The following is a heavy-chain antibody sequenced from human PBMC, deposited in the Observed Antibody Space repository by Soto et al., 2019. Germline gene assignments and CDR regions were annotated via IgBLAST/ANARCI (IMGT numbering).Heavy chain of an antibody. V-gene: IGHV3-30*14. J-gene: IGHJ4*02. CDR3: ARDPYGGTSLYFDY. CDR1: GFTFSSYA. D-gene: IGHD2-15*01. Sequence: QVQLVESGGGVVQPGRSLRLSCAASGFTFSSYAMHWVRQAPGKGLEWVAVISYDGSHKNYGDSVKGRFTISRDHSQNTVYLQMNSLRGVDTAVYYCARDPYGGTSLYFDYWGQGTRVTVSS. CDR2: ISYDGSHK.